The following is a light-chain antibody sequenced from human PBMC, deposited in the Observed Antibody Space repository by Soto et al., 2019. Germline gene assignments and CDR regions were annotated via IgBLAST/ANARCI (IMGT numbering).Light chain of an antibody. J-gene: IGKJ2*01. CDR2: GAS. V-gene: IGKV3-20*01. Sequence: EIVLVQSPGTLSLSPGERATLSCRASQSVSNNYLAWYQHKPGQAPRLLIYGASSRATGVPDRFSGSGTGTDFSLTSTRLEPEDFAVDYCQQDSVSPLMVTFGQGTKVRVK. CDR1: QSVSNNY. CDR3: QQDSVSPLMVT.